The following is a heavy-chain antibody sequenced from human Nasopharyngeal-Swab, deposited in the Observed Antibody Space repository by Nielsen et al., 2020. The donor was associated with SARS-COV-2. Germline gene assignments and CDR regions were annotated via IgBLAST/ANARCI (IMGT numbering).Heavy chain of an antibody. V-gene: IGHV1-69*13. Sequence: SVQVSCKASGGTFSSYAISWVRQAPGQGLEWMGGIIPIFGTANYAQKFQGRVTITADESTSTAYMELSSLRSEDTAVYYCASLGDSSSYRYYGMDVWGQGTTVTVSS. CDR3: ASLGDSSSYRYYGMDV. J-gene: IGHJ6*02. CDR2: IIPIFGTA. D-gene: IGHD6-6*01. CDR1: GGTFSSYA.